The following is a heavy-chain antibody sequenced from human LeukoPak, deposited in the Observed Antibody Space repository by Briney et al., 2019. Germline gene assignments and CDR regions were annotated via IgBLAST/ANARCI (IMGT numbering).Heavy chain of an antibody. D-gene: IGHD2-2*01. CDR3: ARDRVWKSFVVVPAARPNNWFDP. CDR2: IYYSGST. J-gene: IGHJ5*02. CDR1: GGSISSYY. V-gene: IGHV4-59*12. Sequence: SETLSLTCTVSGGSISSYYWSWIRQPPGKGLEWIGYIYYSGSTNYNPSLKSRVTISVDTSKNQFSLKLSSVTAADTAVYYCARDRVWKSFVVVPAARPNNWFDPWGQGTLVTVSS.